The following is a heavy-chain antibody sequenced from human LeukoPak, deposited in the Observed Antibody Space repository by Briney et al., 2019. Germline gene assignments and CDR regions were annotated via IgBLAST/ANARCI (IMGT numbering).Heavy chain of an antibody. D-gene: IGHD2-2*01. CDR1: GFTFSAYT. V-gene: IGHV3-48*04. CDR2: ISSGSSSV. Sequence: GGSLRLSCSASGFTFSAYTMNWVRQAPGQGLEWVSYISSGSSSVYYADSVKGRFTISRDNAKNSLYLQMNSLRAEDTAVYYCAKCMGSTSEPFDYWGQGTLVTVSS. CDR3: AKCMGSTSEPFDY. J-gene: IGHJ4*02.